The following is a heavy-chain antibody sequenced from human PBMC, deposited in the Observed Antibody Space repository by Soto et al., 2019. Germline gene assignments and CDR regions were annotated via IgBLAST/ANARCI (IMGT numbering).Heavy chain of an antibody. J-gene: IGHJ4*02. V-gene: IGHV1-2*02. Sequence: ASVKVSCKASGYTFTGYYMHWVRQAPGQGLEWMGWINPNSGGTNYAQKFQGRVTITADESTSTVYMELSSLRSEDTAVYYCARVTDSNFLYWGQGALVTVSS. CDR3: ARVTDSNFLY. CDR1: GYTFTGYY. D-gene: IGHD4-4*01. CDR2: INPNSGGT.